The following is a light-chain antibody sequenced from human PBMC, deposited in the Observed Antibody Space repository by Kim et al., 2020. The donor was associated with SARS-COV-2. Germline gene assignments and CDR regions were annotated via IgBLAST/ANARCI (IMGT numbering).Light chain of an antibody. J-gene: IGLJ3*02. V-gene: IGLV3-19*01. CDR2: GKN. CDR3: NSRDSSGNPRWV. Sequence: SSELTQDPAVSVALGQTVRITCQGDSLRSYYASWYQQKPGQAPVLVIYGKNNRPSGIPDQFSGSSSGNTASLTITGAQAEDEADYYCNSRDSSGNPRWVF. CDR1: SLRSYY.